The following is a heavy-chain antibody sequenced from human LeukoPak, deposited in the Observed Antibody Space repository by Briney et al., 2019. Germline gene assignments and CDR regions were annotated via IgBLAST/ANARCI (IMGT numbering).Heavy chain of an antibody. CDR1: GGSISSYY. D-gene: IGHD3-9*01. CDR2: IYYSGST. CDR3: ARDRDPTYFDWLLSDYGMDV. V-gene: IGHV4-39*07. J-gene: IGHJ6*02. Sequence: SETLSLTCTVSGGSISSYYWGWIRQPPGKGLEWIGSIYYSGSTYYNPSLKSRVTISVDTSKNQFSLKLSSVTAADTAVYYCARDRDPTYFDWLLSDYGMDVWGQGTTVTVSS.